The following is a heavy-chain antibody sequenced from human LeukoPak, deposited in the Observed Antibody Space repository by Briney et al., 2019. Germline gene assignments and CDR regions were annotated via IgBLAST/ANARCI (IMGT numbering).Heavy chain of an antibody. CDR1: GGSISSYY. V-gene: IGHV4-34*01. CDR2: INHSGST. D-gene: IGHD1-26*01. CDR3: ARVGAGDWFDP. Sequence: SETLSLTCTVSGGSISSYYWSWIRQPPGKGLEWIGEINHSGSTNYNPSLKSRVTISVDTSKNQFSLKLSSVTAADTAVYYCARVGAGDWFDPWGQGTLVTVSS. J-gene: IGHJ5*02.